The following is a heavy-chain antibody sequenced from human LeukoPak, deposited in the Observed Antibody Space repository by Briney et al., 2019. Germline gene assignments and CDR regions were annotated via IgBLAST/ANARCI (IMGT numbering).Heavy chain of an antibody. CDR3: ASIGRAAAGIRYYYYYYMDV. J-gene: IGHJ6*03. Sequence: PSGTLSLTCAVYGGSFSGYYWSWIRQPPGKGLEWIGEINHSGSTNYNPSLKSRVTISVDTSKNQFSLKLSSVTAADTAVYYCASIGRAAAGIRYYYYYYMDVWGKGTTVTVSS. CDR2: INHSGST. D-gene: IGHD6-13*01. V-gene: IGHV4-34*01. CDR1: GGSFSGYY.